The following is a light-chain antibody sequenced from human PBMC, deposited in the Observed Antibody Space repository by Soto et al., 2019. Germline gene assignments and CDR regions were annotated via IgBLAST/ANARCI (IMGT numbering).Light chain of an antibody. CDR1: SSDVGGYNY. Sequence: QSALTQPRSVSGSPGQSVTISCTGTSSDVGGYNYVSWYQQHPGKAPKLMIYTVTKRPSGVPVRFSGSKSDNTASLTISGLQADDEADYYCCSYAGSSSYVFGTGTKLTVL. V-gene: IGLV2-11*01. J-gene: IGLJ1*01. CDR3: CSYAGSSSYV. CDR2: TVT.